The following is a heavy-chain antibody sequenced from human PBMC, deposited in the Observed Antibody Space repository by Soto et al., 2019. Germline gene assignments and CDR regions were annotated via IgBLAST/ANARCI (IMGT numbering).Heavy chain of an antibody. CDR3: ARDYMYYYDSSGYYFFDY. V-gene: IGHV3-11*06. CDR1: GFTFSDYY. Sequence: GGSLRLSCAASGFTFSDYYMSWIRQAPGKGLEWVSYISSSSSYTNYADSVKGRFTISRDNAKNSLYLQMNSLRAEDTAVYYCARDYMYYYDSSGYYFFDYWGQGTLVTVSS. CDR2: ISSSSSYT. J-gene: IGHJ4*02. D-gene: IGHD3-22*01.